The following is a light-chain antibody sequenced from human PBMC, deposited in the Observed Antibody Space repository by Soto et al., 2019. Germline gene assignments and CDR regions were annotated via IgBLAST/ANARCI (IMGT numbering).Light chain of an antibody. CDR3: QLYGSSSIT. Sequence: EIVMTQSPATLSVSPGERATLSCRTSQSVSSSFLAWYQHKPGQAPRLLIFGASNRAAGIPDRFSGSRSGTDFTLTIDRLEPKDFAVYYCQLYGSSSITFGQGTRLEIK. V-gene: IGKV3-20*01. CDR1: QSVSSSF. J-gene: IGKJ5*01. CDR2: GAS.